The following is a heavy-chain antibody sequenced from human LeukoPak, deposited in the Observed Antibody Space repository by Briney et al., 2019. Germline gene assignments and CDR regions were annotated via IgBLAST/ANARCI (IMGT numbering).Heavy chain of an antibody. V-gene: IGHV3-48*02. CDR1: GFTFSSYS. CDR2: ISSSSSTI. D-gene: IGHD2-15*01. Sequence: GGSLRLSCVASGFTFSSYSMNCVRQAPGKGLVWVSYISSSSSTIYQADAVKGRFTISRDNAKNSLYLQMNSLRDEDTAVYYCARGEAVVVAANHWGQGTLVTVSS. CDR3: ARGEAVVVAANH. J-gene: IGHJ5*02.